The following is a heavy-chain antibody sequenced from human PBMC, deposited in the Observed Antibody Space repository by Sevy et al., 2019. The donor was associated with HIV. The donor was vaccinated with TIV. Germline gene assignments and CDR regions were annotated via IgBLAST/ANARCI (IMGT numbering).Heavy chain of an antibody. CDR3: AKFAGDFPLFDF. D-gene: IGHD7-27*01. V-gene: IGHV3-23*01. J-gene: IGHJ4*02. CDR2: ISDTGTST. Sequence: GGSLRLSCAASGFTFSTYSMTWVRQAPGKGLEWVSAISDTGTSTYYTDSVEGRFAISRDNSKSTVYLHMNSLRAEDTAPYYCAKFAGDFPLFDFWGQGTLVTLSS. CDR1: GFTFSTYS.